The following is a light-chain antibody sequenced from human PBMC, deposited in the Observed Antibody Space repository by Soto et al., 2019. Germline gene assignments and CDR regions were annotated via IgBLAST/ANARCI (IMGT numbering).Light chain of an antibody. CDR1: QSLLHSNGCNY. CDR2: SAS. Sequence: DIVMTQSPLSLPVTPGEPASISCRSSQSLLHSNGCNYLDWYLQKPGQSPQLLIHSASNRASGVPDRFSGSGSGTDFTLKISRVEAEDVGVYYCMQALQTPLTFGGGTKVEIK. CDR3: MQALQTPLT. V-gene: IGKV2-28*01. J-gene: IGKJ4*01.